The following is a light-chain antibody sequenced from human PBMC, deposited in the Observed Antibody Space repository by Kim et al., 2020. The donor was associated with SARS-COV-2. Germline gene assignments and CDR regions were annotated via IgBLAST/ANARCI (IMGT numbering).Light chain of an antibody. V-gene: IGKV3-15*01. J-gene: IGKJ2*01. CDR3: QQYNRWPPYI. CDR1: QSVGSN. Sequence: EIVMTQSPGTLSVSPGERVILSCRASQSVGSNLAWYQQRPGKPPRLLMSGASTRATGVPARFSGSGSGTEFTLTISSLQSEDIAVYYCQQYNRWPPYIFGQGTKLEI. CDR2: GAS.